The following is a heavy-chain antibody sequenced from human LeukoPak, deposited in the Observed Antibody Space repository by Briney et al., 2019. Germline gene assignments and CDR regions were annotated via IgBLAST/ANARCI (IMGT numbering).Heavy chain of an antibody. D-gene: IGHD6-19*01. J-gene: IGHJ4*02. Sequence: GESLKISCKGSGYSFTSYWIGWVRQMPGKGLEWMGIIYPGDSDTRYSPSFQGQVTISADKSISTAYLQWSSLKASDTAMYYCAIYPRAVAGPGRSDVRYYFDYWGQGTLVTVSS. V-gene: IGHV5-51*01. CDR1: GYSFTSYW. CDR2: IYPGDSDT. CDR3: AIYPRAVAGPGRSDVRYYFDY.